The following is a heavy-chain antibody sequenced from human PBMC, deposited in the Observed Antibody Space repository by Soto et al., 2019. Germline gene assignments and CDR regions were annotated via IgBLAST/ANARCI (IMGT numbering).Heavy chain of an antibody. Sequence: QVRLVESGGGVVQPGRSLRLSCTASGFSFSSYAMYWFRQPPGKGLEWVAVISHDGINKHYADSVKGRVNVSRDNSHHSLDLQLNSLRAEDTAMYYWARDMYSTDYFVKWFEPWGQRTLVTVAS. V-gene: IGHV3-30-3*01. CDR2: ISHDGINK. D-gene: IGHD6-13*01. J-gene: IGHJ5*02. CDR1: GFSFSSYA. CDR3: ARDMYSTDYFVKWFEP.